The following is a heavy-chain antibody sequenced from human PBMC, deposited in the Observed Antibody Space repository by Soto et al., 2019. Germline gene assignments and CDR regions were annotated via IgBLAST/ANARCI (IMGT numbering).Heavy chain of an antibody. Sequence: QVQLVQSGAEVKKPGSSVKVSCKASGGTFSSYAISWVRQAPGQGLEWMGGIIPIFGTANYAQKFQGRVTITADESTSTAYMELSSLRSEDTAVYYWASSRRGVDTAMVYFDYWGQGTLVTVSS. D-gene: IGHD5-18*01. J-gene: IGHJ4*02. CDR3: ASSRRGVDTAMVYFDY. V-gene: IGHV1-69*01. CDR1: GGTFSSYA. CDR2: IIPIFGTA.